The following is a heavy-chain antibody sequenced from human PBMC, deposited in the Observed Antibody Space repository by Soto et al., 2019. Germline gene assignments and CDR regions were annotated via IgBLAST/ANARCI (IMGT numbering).Heavy chain of an antibody. Sequence: PGESLKISCKGSGYSFTSYWIGWVRQMPGKGLEWMGIIYPGDSDTRYSPSFQGQVTISADKSISTAYLQWSSLKASDTAMYYCAITYCGGDCYSQYYFDYWGQGTLVTFSS. D-gene: IGHD2-21*02. CDR3: AITYCGGDCYSQYYFDY. CDR1: GYSFTSYW. J-gene: IGHJ4*02. CDR2: IYPGDSDT. V-gene: IGHV5-51*01.